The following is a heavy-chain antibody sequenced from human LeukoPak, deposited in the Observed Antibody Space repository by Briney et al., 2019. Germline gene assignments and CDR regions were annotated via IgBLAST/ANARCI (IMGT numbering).Heavy chain of an antibody. CDR2: ISAYNGNT. V-gene: IGHV1-18*04. Sequence: GASVKVSCKASGYTFTGYYMHWVRQAPGQGLEWMGWISAYNGNTNYAQKLQGRVTMTTDTSTSTAYMELRSLRSDDTAVYYCARSRGITIFGRSYYYYYMDVWGKGTTVTVSS. D-gene: IGHD3-3*01. CDR1: GYTFTGYY. J-gene: IGHJ6*03. CDR3: ARSRGITIFGRSYYYYYMDV.